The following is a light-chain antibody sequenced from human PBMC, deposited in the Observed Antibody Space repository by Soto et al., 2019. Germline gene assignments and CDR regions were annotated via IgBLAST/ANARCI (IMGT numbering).Light chain of an antibody. CDR1: QNINTD. CDR3: QKSDMSPGT. CDR2: GAS. Sequence: DIQMTQSPSSLSASVGDAVTVTCRASQNINTDLNWYHQRPGKAPQLLISGASTLRSGVPSRFSGSGSGTAITLTSVSRHPEHLGTYACQKSDMSPGTFGQG. J-gene: IGKJ1*01. V-gene: IGKV1-39*01.